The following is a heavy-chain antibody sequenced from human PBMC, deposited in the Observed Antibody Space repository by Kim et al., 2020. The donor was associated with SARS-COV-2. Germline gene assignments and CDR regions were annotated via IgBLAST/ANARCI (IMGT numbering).Heavy chain of an antibody. J-gene: IGHJ5*02. Sequence: ASVKVSCKASGYTFTSYAMNWVRQAPGQGLEWMGWINTNTGNPTYAQGFTGRFVFSLDTSVSTAYLQISSLKAEDTAVYYCARPYSSSWYSEGWFDPWGQGTLVTVSS. CDR3: ARPYSSSWYSEGWFDP. V-gene: IGHV7-4-1*02. CDR1: GYTFTSYA. CDR2: INTNTGNP. D-gene: IGHD6-13*01.